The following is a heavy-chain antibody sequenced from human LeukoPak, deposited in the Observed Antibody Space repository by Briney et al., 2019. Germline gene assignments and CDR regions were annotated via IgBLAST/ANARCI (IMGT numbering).Heavy chain of an antibody. CDR3: ASTVTRGSYYGDRSAFDI. CDR1: GGSISSYY. J-gene: IGHJ3*02. Sequence: SETLSLTXTVSGGSISSYYWSWIRQPPGKGLEWIGYIYYSGSTNYNPSLKSRVTISVDTSKNQFSLKLSSVTAADTAVYYCASTVTRGSYYGDRSAFDIWGQGTMVTVSS. CDR2: IYYSGST. D-gene: IGHD1-26*01. V-gene: IGHV4-59*01.